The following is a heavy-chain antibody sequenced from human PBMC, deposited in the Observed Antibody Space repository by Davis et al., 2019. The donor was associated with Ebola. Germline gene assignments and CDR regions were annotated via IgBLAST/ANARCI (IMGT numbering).Heavy chain of an antibody. CDR2: IRSKAYGGTT. CDR1: GFTFGDYA. CDR3: TRGPEDVVVPAAIRFLEWRPPPAGYFQH. J-gene: IGHJ1*01. D-gene: IGHD2-2*01. V-gene: IGHV3-49*03. Sequence: GESLKISCTASGFTFGDYAMSWFRQAPGKGLEWVGFIRSKAYGGTTEYAASVKGRFTISRDDSKSIAYLQMNSLKTEDTAVYYCTRGPEDVVVPAAIRFLEWRPPPAGYFQHWGQGTLVTVSS.